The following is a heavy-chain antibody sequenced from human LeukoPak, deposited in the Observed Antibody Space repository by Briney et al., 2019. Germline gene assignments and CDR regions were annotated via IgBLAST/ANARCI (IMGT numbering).Heavy chain of an antibody. CDR1: GFSFSDYD. J-gene: IGHJ5*02. D-gene: IGHD5-12*01. V-gene: IGHV3-30*02. Sequence: PGGSLRLSCAASGFSFSDYDIHWVRLAPGKGLEWVTFIRYDGSNTYAESVKGRFTISRDNSKNTVYLQMNSLAIEDTAIYYCAKNRWGSVATPDPWGQGTVVTVSS. CDR2: IRYDGSNT. CDR3: AKNRWGSVATPDP.